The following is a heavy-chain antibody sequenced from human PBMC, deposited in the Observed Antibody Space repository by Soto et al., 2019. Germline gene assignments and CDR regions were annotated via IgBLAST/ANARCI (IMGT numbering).Heavy chain of an antibody. D-gene: IGHD3-22*01. Sequence: QVQLVQSGTEVKKPGASVKVSCKASGYTFTNYGVSWVRQAPGQGLEWMGWISAYIGNTNYAQKFQGRVSMTTDTSTSTAYMELRSLRSDDTAVYYWAGGGAYDSSAYYDCWGQGTLVTVSS. CDR3: AGGGAYDSSAYYDC. J-gene: IGHJ4*02. CDR2: ISAYIGNT. V-gene: IGHV1-18*01. CDR1: GYTFTNYG.